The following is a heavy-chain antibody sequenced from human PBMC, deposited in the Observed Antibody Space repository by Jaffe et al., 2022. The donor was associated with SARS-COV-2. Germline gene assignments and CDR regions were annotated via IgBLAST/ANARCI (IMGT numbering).Heavy chain of an antibody. V-gene: IGHV4-39*01. CDR2: IYYSGST. CDR3: ARLKEAKDVNFDWFRGYYFDY. D-gene: IGHD3-9*01. J-gene: IGHJ4*02. Sequence: QLQLQESGPGLVKPSETLSLTCTVSGGSISSSSYYWGWIRQPPGKGLEWIGSIYYSGSTYYNPSLKSRVTISVDTSKNQFSLKLSSVTAADTAVYYCARLKEAKDVNFDWFRGYYFDYWGQGTLVTVSS. CDR1: GGSISSSSYY.